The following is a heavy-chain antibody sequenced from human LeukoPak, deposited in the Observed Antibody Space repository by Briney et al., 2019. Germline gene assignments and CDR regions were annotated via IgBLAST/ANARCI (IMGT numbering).Heavy chain of an antibody. CDR3: ATRYDFWSGYNLYYFDY. CDR1: GYTLTELS. Sequence: APVKVSCKVSGYTLTELSMHWVRQAPGKGLEWMGGFDPEDGETIYAQKFQGRVTMTEDTSTDTAYMELSSLRSEDTAVYYCATRYDFWSGYNLYYFDYWGQGTLVTVSS. CDR2: FDPEDGET. J-gene: IGHJ4*02. V-gene: IGHV1-24*01. D-gene: IGHD3-3*01.